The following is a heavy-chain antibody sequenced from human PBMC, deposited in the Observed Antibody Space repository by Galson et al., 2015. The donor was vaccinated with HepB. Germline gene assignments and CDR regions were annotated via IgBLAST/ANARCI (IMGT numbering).Heavy chain of an antibody. D-gene: IGHD6-19*01. J-gene: IGHJ5*02. CDR3: GRVGLGWKNGAPNWFDP. CDR1: GYTFTNYW. CDR2: IYPGDSDT. V-gene: IGHV5-51*01. Sequence: QSGAEVKKPGESLKISCKASGYTFTNYWIAWVRQMPGKGLEWLGVIYPGDSDTRYSPSFQGQVTISADKSITTAFLQWSSLKASDTAVYYCGRVGLGWKNGAPNWFDPCGQGTLVTVSS.